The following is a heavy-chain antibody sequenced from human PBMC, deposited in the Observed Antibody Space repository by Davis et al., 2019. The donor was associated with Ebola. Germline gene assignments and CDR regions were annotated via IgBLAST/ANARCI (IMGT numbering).Heavy chain of an antibody. Sequence: PGGSLRLSCAVSGFTFRQYWTHWVRQAPGKGLVWVSRINSDGTTAIYADSVKGRFTISRDNAKNTVYLQMNSLRSDDMAVYYCTREDVTFDIWGPGTMVTVSS. CDR2: INSDGTTA. J-gene: IGHJ3*02. CDR3: TREDVTFDI. V-gene: IGHV3-74*01. CDR1: GFTFRQYW.